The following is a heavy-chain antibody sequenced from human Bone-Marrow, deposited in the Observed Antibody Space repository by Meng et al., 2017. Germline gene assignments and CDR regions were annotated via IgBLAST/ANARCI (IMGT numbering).Heavy chain of an antibody. CDR1: GGSVSSGSYY. Sequence: QVHLQESGPGLVRPSETLSLTCTVSGGSVSSGSYYWSWIRQPPGKGLEWIGYIYYSGSTNYNPSLKSRVTISVDTSKNQFSLKLSSVTAADTAVYYCARGTRPLLFQHWGQGTLVTVSS. D-gene: IGHD1-1*01. CDR3: ARGTRPLLFQH. CDR2: IYYSGST. J-gene: IGHJ1*01. V-gene: IGHV4-61*01.